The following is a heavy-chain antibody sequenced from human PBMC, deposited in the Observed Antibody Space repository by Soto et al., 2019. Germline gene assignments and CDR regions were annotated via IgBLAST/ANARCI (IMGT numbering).Heavy chain of an antibody. D-gene: IGHD3-16*01. CDR1: GGSISSGGYY. J-gene: IGHJ4*02. CDR2: IYCSGST. CDR3: AREVRSSFDY. V-gene: IGHV4-31*03. Sequence: SETLSLTCTVSGGSISSGGYYWSWIRQHPGKGLEWIGYIYCSGSTYYNPSLKSRVTISVDTSKNQFSLKLSSVTAADTAVYYCAREVRSSFDYWGQGTLVTVSS.